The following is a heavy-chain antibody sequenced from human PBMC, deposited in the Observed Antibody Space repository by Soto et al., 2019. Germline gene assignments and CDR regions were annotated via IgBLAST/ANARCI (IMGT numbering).Heavy chain of an antibody. CDR2: IDPSDSYT. CDR1: GYIFTSYW. D-gene: IGHD5-18*01. Sequence: PVESLKISCKGSGYIFTSYWISWGLQMPGKGLEWMGRIDPSDSYTNYSPSFQGHVTISADKSISTAYLQWSSLKASDTAMYYCASLPVDTDIYYYGMDVWGQGTTVTVSS. V-gene: IGHV5-10-1*01. CDR3: ASLPVDTDIYYYGMDV. J-gene: IGHJ6*02.